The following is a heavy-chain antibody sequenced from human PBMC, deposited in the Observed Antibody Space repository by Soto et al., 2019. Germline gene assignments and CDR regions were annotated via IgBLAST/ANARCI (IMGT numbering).Heavy chain of an antibody. CDR1: GFSLSSTRMA. Sequence: QITLKESGPPLVKPTQTLTLTCTFSGFSLSSTRMAVGWIRQPPGKALEWLALIYWDDDKRYSPFLKSRLTITKDTSKSPVVLTTPNMVPVDTARYSCAHIVVAGLGYYFDYWGQGTLVTVSS. CDR3: AHIVVAGLGYYFDY. D-gene: IGHD6-19*01. J-gene: IGHJ4*02. CDR2: IYWDDDK. V-gene: IGHV2-5*02.